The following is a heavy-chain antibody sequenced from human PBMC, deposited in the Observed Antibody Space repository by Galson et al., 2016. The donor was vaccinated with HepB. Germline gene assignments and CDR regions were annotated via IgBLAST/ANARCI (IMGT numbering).Heavy chain of an antibody. CDR1: GFTFSSYA. J-gene: IGHJ4*02. D-gene: IGHD2-2*01. CDR3: AKEGCITSCAKDY. Sequence: SLRLSCAASGFTFSSYAMSWVRQAPGKGQEWVSALSGSGGSTYYADSVKGRFTISRDNSKNTLYLQMNSLRAEDTAVYYCAKEGCITSCAKDYWGQGTLVTVSS. CDR2: LSGSGGST. V-gene: IGHV3-23*01.